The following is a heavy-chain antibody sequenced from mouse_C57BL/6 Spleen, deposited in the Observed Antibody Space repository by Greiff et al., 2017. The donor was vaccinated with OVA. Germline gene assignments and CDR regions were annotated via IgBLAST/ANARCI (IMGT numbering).Heavy chain of an antibody. D-gene: IGHD2-2*01. J-gene: IGHJ4*01. CDR3: TRLNTGGYPYYAMDY. CDR1: GYTFTDYE. CDR2: IDPETGGT. Sequence: QVQLQQSGAELVRPGASVTLSCKASGYTFTDYEMHWVKQTPVHGLEWIGAIDPETGGTDYNQKFKGRAILTADTSSRTAYMELRSLTSEDSAVYYCTRLNTGGYPYYAMDYWGQGTSVTVSS. V-gene: IGHV1-15*01.